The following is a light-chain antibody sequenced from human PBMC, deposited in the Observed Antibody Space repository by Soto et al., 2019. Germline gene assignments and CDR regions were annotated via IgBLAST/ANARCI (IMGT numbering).Light chain of an antibody. Sequence: DIQMTQSPSSLSASVGDRVTITCRASQSISNYLNWYQHKAGKAPKVLIYAASSLQRGVPSRFSGSGSGTDFTLIISSLQPEDFATYYCQQSYRPLWTFGQGTKVEI. CDR1: QSISNY. V-gene: IGKV1-39*01. CDR2: AAS. CDR3: QQSYRPLWT. J-gene: IGKJ1*01.